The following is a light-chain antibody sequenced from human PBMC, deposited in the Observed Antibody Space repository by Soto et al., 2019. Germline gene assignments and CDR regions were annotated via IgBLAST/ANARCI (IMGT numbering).Light chain of an antibody. Sequence: DIQMTQSPSTLSASVGDRVTITCRARQSITIWLAWYQQKPGKAPKLLIFDASSLERGVPSRFSGSGSGTEFTLTISSLQPDDFATYCGQQSNSYSWTFGQGTKVEIK. CDR1: QSITIW. J-gene: IGKJ1*01. V-gene: IGKV1-5*01. CDR3: QQSNSYSWT. CDR2: DAS.